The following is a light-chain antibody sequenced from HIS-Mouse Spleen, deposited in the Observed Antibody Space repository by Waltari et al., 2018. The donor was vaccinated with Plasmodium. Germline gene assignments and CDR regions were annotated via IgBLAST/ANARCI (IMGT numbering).Light chain of an antibody. CDR1: SLRSYY. J-gene: IGLJ1*01. CDR3: NSRDSSGNQV. CDR2: GTN. Sequence: SSELTQDPAVSVALGQTVRITCQGDSLRSYYASWYQQTPGEAPVLVIYGTNNRPSGIPDRFPGSSSGNTGSLTITGAQAEDEAYYYCNSRDSSGNQVFGTGTKVTVL. V-gene: IGLV3-19*01.